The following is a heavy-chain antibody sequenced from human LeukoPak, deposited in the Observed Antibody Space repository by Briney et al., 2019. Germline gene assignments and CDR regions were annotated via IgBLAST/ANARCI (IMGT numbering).Heavy chain of an antibody. CDR3: ARGVAVAGRGYYYYYYMDV. Sequence: SVKVSCKASGGTFSSYAISWVRQAPGQGLEWMGGIIPIFGTANYAQKFQGRVTITADKSTSTAYMELSSLRSEDTAVYYCARGVAVAGRGYYYYYYMDVWGKGTTVTVSS. V-gene: IGHV1-69*06. CDR1: GGTFSSYA. J-gene: IGHJ6*03. CDR2: IIPIFGTA. D-gene: IGHD6-19*01.